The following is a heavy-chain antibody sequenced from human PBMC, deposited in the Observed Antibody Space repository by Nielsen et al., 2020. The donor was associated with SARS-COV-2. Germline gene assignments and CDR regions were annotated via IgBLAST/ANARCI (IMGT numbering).Heavy chain of an antibody. CDR2: ISYSGIT. V-gene: IGHV4-31*03. CDR1: GGSISSGGYY. CDR3: ARGKRSFSGTFLSYYYYYYMDV. Sequence: SETLSLTCTVSGGSISSGGYYWNWIRQRPGKGLEWIGYISYSGITYYSPSLKSRVTMSVDTSKNQFSLTLNSVTAADTAVYFCARGKRSFSGTFLSYYYYYYMDVWGKGTTVTVSS. J-gene: IGHJ6*03. D-gene: IGHD1-14*01.